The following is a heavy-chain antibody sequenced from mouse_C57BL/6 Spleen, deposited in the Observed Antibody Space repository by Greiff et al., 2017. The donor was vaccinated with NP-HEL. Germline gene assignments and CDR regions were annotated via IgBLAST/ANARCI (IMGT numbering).Heavy chain of an antibody. D-gene: IGHD2-4*01. CDR3: ARGDYDYDADYYAMDY. CDR1: GYTFTSYG. J-gene: IGHJ4*01. V-gene: IGHV1-81*01. CDR2: IYPRSGNT. Sequence: QVQLKQSGAELARPGASVKLSCKASGYTFTSYGISWVKQRTGQGLEWIGEIYPRSGNTYYNAKFKGKATLTADKSSSTAYMELRSLTSEDSAVYFCARGDYDYDADYYAMDYWGQGTSVTVSS.